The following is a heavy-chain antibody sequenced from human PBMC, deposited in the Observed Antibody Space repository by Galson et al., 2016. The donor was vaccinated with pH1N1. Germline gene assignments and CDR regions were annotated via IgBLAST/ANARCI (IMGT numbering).Heavy chain of an antibody. CDR3: ARMTSKGGWHFDA. CDR2: VDWDDDK. Sequence: PALVKPTQTLTLTCAFSGFSLNTVRMRVSWIRQPLGKALEWLARVDWDDDKYYSTSLKTRLTISKDTSKHQVVLTMTNMDPVDTGTYYCARMTSKGGWHFDAWGRGTLVTVSS. D-gene: IGHD3-16*01. CDR1: GFSLNTVRMR. J-gene: IGHJ2*01. V-gene: IGHV2-70*04.